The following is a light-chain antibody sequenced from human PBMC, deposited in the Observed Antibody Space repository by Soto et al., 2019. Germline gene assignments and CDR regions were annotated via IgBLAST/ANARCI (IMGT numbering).Light chain of an antibody. J-gene: IGLJ2*01. Sequence: SVLTQPPSASGTPGERVIISCSGSSSNIGSNYVYWYQQLPGTAPKLLIYRNNQRPSGVPDRLSGSNSGTSASLAISGLRYEDDAESYCAKWEDILCGHVVFVGGTQVTVL. V-gene: IGLV1-47*01. CDR2: RNN. CDR3: AKWEDILCGHVV. CDR1: SSNIGSNY.